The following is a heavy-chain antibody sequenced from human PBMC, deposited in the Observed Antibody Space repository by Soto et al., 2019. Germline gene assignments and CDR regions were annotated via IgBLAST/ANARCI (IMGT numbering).Heavy chain of an antibody. D-gene: IGHD2-15*01. CDR2: IYYSGST. Sequence: SETLSLTCTVSGGSISSSSYYWGWIRQPPGKGLEWIGSIYYSGSTYYNPSLKSRVTISVDTSKNQFSLKLSSVTAADTAVYYCARRLFGYCSGGSCYFWAHDAFDIWGQGTMVTVSS. J-gene: IGHJ3*02. CDR1: GGSISSSSYY. V-gene: IGHV4-39*01. CDR3: ARRLFGYCSGGSCYFWAHDAFDI.